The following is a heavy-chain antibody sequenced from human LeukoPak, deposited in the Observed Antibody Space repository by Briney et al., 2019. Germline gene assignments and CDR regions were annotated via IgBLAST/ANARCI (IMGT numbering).Heavy chain of an antibody. CDR2: IYTSGST. D-gene: IGHD6-13*01. CDR1: GGSISSGSWY. Sequence: SETLSLTCSVSGGSISSGSWYWSWLRRPAGKGREWIGRIYTSGSTNYNPSLKTRGTIKVDTSKNQFSLKLSSVTAGATDVYYCASGWSGSSWYGGQGTLVTVSS. CDR3: ASGWSGSSWY. J-gene: IGHJ4*02. V-gene: IGHV4-61*02.